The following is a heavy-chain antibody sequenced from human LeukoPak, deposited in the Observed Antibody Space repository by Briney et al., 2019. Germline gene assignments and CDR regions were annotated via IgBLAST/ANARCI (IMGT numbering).Heavy chain of an antibody. J-gene: IGHJ4*02. Sequence: GGSLRLSCAASGFTVSSNYMSWVRQAPGKGLEWVSVIYSGGSTYYADSVKGRFTISRDNSKNTLYLQMNSLRAEDTAVYYCAKKPIVVVPAATLFDYWGQGTLVTVSS. V-gene: IGHV3-53*01. CDR3: AKKPIVVVPAATLFDY. D-gene: IGHD2-2*01. CDR1: GFTVSSNY. CDR2: IYSGGST.